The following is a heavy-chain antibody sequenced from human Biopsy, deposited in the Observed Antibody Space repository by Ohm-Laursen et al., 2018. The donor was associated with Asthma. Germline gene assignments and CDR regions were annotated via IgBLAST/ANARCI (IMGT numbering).Heavy chain of an antibody. V-gene: IGHV4-31*03. CDR1: YGSITSGGYY. Sequence: TLSLTCTVSYGSITSGGYYRTWIRQHPGKGLEWIGFIYYSGSTYYNPSLKSRVSISIDTSKNQFSLKLSSVTAADTAVYCCARAQDYYDSRGYYRSFDYWGQGTLVTVSS. D-gene: IGHD3-22*01. CDR2: IYYSGST. J-gene: IGHJ4*02. CDR3: ARAQDYYDSRGYYRSFDY.